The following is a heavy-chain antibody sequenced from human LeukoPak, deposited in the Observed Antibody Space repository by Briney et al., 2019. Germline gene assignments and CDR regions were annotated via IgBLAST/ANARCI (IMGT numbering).Heavy chain of an antibody. Sequence: PSETLSLTCTVSGGSISSSSYYWGWIRQPPGKGLEWIGSIYYSGSTYYNPSLKSRVTISVDTSENQFSLKLSSVTAADTAVYYCARHASGASTYYDFWSGYYFGWFDPWGQGTLVTVSS. CDR2: IYYSGST. V-gene: IGHV4-39*01. CDR3: ARHASGASTYYDFWSGYYFGWFDP. J-gene: IGHJ5*02. D-gene: IGHD3-3*01. CDR1: GGSISSSSYY.